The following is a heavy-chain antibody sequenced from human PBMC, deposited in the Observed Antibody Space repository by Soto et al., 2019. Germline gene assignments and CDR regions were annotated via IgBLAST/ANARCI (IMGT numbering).Heavy chain of an antibody. Sequence: PSETLSLTCAVYGGSFSSFFWSWIRQPPRKGLEWIGYIYYSGSTNYNPSLKSRVTISVDTSKNQFSLKLSSVTAADTAVYYCARAGNRVVAGPNPTPYYYGMDVWGQGTTVTVSS. CDR2: IYYSGST. V-gene: IGHV4-59*01. CDR3: ARAGNRVVAGPNPTPYYYGMDV. D-gene: IGHD6-19*01. CDR1: GGSFSSFF. J-gene: IGHJ6*02.